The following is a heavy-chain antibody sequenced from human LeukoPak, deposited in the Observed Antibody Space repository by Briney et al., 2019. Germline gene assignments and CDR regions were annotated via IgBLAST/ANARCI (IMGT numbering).Heavy chain of an antibody. D-gene: IGHD3-22*01. V-gene: IGHV1-2*02. CDR3: AREDSTGYSSLDY. CDR2: INLKSGGT. CDR1: GYTSTGYS. Sequence: ASVKVSCKASGYTSTGYSIHWVRQDPGRGLEWKGWINLKSGGTNYAQKFQARVTMTRETSISTAYMELSRLRSDDTAVYYCAREDSTGYSSLDYWGQGTLVTVSS. J-gene: IGHJ4*02.